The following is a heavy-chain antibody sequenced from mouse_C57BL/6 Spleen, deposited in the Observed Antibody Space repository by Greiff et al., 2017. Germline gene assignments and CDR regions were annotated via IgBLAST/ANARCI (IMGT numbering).Heavy chain of an antibody. CDR3: TREAPYGSYVDC. CDR2: IDPETGGT. J-gene: IGHJ2*01. Sequence: QVQLQQSGAELVRPGASVTLSCKASGYTFTDYEMHWVKQTPVHGLEWIGAIDPETGGTAYNQKFKGKAILTADKSSSTAYMELRSLTSEDSAVYYCTREAPYGSYVDCWGQGTTLTVAS. CDR1: GYTFTDYE. V-gene: IGHV1-15*01. D-gene: IGHD2-2*01.